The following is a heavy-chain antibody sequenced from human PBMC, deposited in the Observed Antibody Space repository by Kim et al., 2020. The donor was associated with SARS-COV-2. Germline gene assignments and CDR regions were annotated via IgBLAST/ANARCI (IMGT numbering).Heavy chain of an antibody. CDR2: IYYSGST. V-gene: IGHV4-59*01. Sequence: SETLSLTCTVSGGSTSNFYWSWIRQPPGKGLEWIGYIYYSGSTNYNPSLKSRVTISVDTSKNQFSLMLTSVTAADTAVYFCARVASSVLDYWGQGTQVTVSS. CDR3: ARVASSVLDY. CDR1: GGSTSNFY. J-gene: IGHJ4*02. D-gene: IGHD6-25*01.